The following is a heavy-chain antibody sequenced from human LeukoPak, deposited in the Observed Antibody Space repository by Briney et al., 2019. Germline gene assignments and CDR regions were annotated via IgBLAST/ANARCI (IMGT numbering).Heavy chain of an antibody. D-gene: IGHD1-26*01. J-gene: IGHJ3*02. V-gene: IGHV6-1*01. CDR3: AGTNSGNLEI. CDR2: TYYRSKWYN. CDR1: GDSVSSNSAG. Sequence: SQTLSLTCAISGDSVSSNSAGWNWIRQSPSRGLEWLGRTYYRSKWYNEYAVSVKSRITINPDTSKNQCSLQLNSVTPEDTAVYYCAGTNSGNLEIWGQGTMVTVSS.